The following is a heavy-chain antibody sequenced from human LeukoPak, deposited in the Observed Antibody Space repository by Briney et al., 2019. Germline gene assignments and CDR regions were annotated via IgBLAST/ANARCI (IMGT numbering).Heavy chain of an antibody. J-gene: IGHJ4*02. CDR1: GFTFSSYS. CDR3: ARGGMIGDYDYVWGSYD. CDR2: ISSSSSTI. D-gene: IGHD3-16*01. V-gene: IGHV3-48*01. Sequence: GGSLRLSCAASGFTFSSYSMNWVRQAPGKGLEWVSYISSSSSTIYYADSVKGRFTISRDNAKNSLYLQMNSLRAEDTAVYYCARGGMIGDYDYVWGSYDWGQGTLVTVSS.